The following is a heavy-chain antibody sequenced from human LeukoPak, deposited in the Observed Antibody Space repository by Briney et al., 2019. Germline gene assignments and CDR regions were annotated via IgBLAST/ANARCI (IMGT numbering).Heavy chain of an antibody. CDR2: ISGSGGDT. V-gene: IGHV3-23*01. Sequence: PGGSLRLSCAASGFPFTFAMSWVRQAPGKGLEWVSSISGSGGDTYYADSVKGRFTISRDNSKNTLYLQMNSLRAEDTAIYYCAKQSTARSLGEGGRETLVTVSS. D-gene: IGHD6-6*01. CDR3: AKQSTARSLGE. CDR1: GFPFTFA. J-gene: IGHJ4*02.